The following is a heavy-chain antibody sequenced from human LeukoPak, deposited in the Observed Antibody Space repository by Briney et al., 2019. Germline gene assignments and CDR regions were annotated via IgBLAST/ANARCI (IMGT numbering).Heavy chain of an antibody. V-gene: IGHV1-69*05. Sequence: SVKVSCKASGGTFSSYAISWVRQAPGQGLEWMGRIIPIFGTANYAQKFQGRVTMTTDTSTSTAYMELRSLRSDDTAVYYCARRGVSSGSYYFDYWGQGTLVTVSS. CDR3: ARRGVSSGSYYFDY. J-gene: IGHJ4*02. CDR1: GGTFSSYA. CDR2: IIPIFGTA. D-gene: IGHD3-22*01.